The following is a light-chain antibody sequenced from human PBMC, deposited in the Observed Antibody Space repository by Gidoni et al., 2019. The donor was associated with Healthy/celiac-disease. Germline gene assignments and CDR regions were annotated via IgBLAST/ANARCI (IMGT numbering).Light chain of an antibody. CDR3: QSADSSGTYVV. J-gene: IGLJ2*01. V-gene: IGLV3-25*03. CDR1: ALPKQY. CDR2: KDS. Sequence: GQTARITCSGDALPKQYAYWYQQKPGQAPVLVIYKDSERPSGIPERFSGSSSGTTVTLTISGVQAEDEADYYCQSADSSGTYVVFGGGTKLTVL.